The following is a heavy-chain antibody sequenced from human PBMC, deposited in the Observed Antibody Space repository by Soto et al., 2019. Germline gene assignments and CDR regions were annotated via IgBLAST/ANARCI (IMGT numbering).Heavy chain of an antibody. Sequence: GASVKVSCKASGYTFTSYGISWVRQAPGQGLEWMGWISAYNGNTNYAQKLQGRVTMTTDTSTSTAYMELRSLRSDDTAVYYCARENSYYYGSGSHDAFDIWGQGTMVTV. J-gene: IGHJ3*02. V-gene: IGHV1-18*01. CDR2: ISAYNGNT. CDR1: GYTFTSYG. CDR3: ARENSYYYGSGSHDAFDI. D-gene: IGHD3-10*01.